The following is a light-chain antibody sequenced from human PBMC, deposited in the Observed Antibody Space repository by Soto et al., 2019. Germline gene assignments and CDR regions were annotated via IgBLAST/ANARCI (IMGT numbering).Light chain of an antibody. J-gene: IGKJ1*01. CDR3: QQYNNWVT. Sequence: EIVMTQSPATLSVSPVERATLSFRASQSVSSNLAWYQQKPGQAPRLLIYGASTRATGIPARFSGSGSGTEFTLTISSLQSEDFAVYYCQQYNNWVTFGQGTKVDIK. CDR1: QSVSSN. CDR2: GAS. V-gene: IGKV3-15*01.